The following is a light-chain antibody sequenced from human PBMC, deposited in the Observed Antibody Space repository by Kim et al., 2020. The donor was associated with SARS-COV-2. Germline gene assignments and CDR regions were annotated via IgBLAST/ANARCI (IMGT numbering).Light chain of an antibody. J-gene: IGKJ1*01. CDR2: GAS. V-gene: IGKV3-20*01. Sequence: CPGDRATLSCRASQSVRISYLAWYQQKPGQAPRLLIYGASSRATGIPDRFSGSGSGTDFTLTISRLEPEDIAVYYCQQYGTSSWTFGRGTKVDIK. CDR3: QQYGTSSWT. CDR1: QSVRISY.